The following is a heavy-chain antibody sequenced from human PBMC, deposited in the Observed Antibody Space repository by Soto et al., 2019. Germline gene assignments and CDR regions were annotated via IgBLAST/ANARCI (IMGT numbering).Heavy chain of an antibody. V-gene: IGHV3-23*01. CDR2: ISVSGGTT. D-gene: IGHD6-19*01. CDR3: AKGSTYSSGWYQFDY. Sequence: GGSLRLSCAASGFTFRNFAMNWVRQAPGKGLEWVSGISVSGGTTYYADSVRGRFTVSRDNSKNSVFLQMNSLRAEDTAVYYCAKGSTYSSGWYQFDYWGQGTLVTVSS. J-gene: IGHJ4*02. CDR1: GFTFRNFA.